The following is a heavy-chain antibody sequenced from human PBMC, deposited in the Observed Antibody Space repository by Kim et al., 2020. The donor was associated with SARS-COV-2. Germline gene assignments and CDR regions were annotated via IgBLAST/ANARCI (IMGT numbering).Heavy chain of an antibody. CDR1: GGSISSSSYY. CDR2: IYYSGST. J-gene: IGHJ4*02. CDR3: ARNREILGADY. V-gene: IGHV4-39*01. Sequence: SETLSLTCTVSGGSISSSSYYWGWIRQPPGKGLEWIGSIYYSGSTYYNPSLKSRVTISVDTSKNQFSLKLSSVTAADTAVYYCARNREILGADYWGQGTLVTVSS. D-gene: IGHD1-26*01.